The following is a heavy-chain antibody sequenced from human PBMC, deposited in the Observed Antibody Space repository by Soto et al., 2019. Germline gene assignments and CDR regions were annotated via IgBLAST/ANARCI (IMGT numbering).Heavy chain of an antibody. D-gene: IGHD3-22*01. CDR1: GFTFSSYA. CDR3: AKDAGGEITMIVVVITSPLDY. V-gene: IGHV3-23*01. J-gene: IGHJ4*02. Sequence: PGGSLRLSCAASGFTFSSYAMSWVRQAPGKGLEWVSAISGSGGSTYYADSVKGRFTISRDNSKNTLYLQMNSLRAEDTAVYYCAKDAGGEITMIVVVITSPLDYWGQGTLVTVSS. CDR2: ISGSGGST.